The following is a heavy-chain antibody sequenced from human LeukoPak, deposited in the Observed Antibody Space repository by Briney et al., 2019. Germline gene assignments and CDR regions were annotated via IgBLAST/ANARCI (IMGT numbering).Heavy chain of an antibody. Sequence: GGSLRLSCAASGFTFSSYAVSWVRQAPGKGLEWVSAISGSGGSTYYADSVKGRFTISRDNSKNTLYLQMNSLRAEDTAVYYCAKEVGYDPTGKDYYYGMDVWGQGTTVTVSS. J-gene: IGHJ6*02. CDR1: GFTFSSYA. CDR3: AKEVGYDPTGKDYYYGMDV. CDR2: ISGSGGST. V-gene: IGHV3-23*01. D-gene: IGHD2-8*02.